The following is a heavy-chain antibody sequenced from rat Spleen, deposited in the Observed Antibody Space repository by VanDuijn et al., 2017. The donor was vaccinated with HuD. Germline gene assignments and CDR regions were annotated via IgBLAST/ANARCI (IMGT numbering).Heavy chain of an antibody. CDR1: GFTFSNYG. V-gene: IGHV5-29*01. J-gene: IGHJ3*01. CDR2: ISYDGGST. D-gene: IGHD1-4*01. Sequence: EVKLVESGGGLVQPGRSLKLSCAASGFTFSNYGMAWVRQAPKKGLEWVAYISYDGGSTYYRDSVKGRFTISRDNAKSTLYLQMDSLRSEDTATYYCATAGTRISRFAYWGQGTLVTVSS. CDR3: ATAGTRISRFAY.